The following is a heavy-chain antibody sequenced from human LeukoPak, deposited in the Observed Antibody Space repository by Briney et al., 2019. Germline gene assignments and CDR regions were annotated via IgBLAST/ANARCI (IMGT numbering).Heavy chain of an antibody. D-gene: IGHD5-12*01. Sequence: PGGSLRLSCAASGFTFSDYNMHWVRQAPGKGLDWVALMSPDGNKKYYADSVKGRFTISRDNSKNTVDLQMNSLKTEDTAVYYCTTDSGYGLGAFDIWGQGTMVTVSS. CDR2: MSPDGNKK. CDR1: GFTFSDYN. CDR3: TTDSGYGLGAFDI. J-gene: IGHJ3*02. V-gene: IGHV3-30-3*01.